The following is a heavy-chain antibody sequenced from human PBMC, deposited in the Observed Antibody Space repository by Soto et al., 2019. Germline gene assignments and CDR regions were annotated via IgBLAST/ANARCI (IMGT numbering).Heavy chain of an antibody. CDR1: GGTFSSYT. CDR2: IIPILGIA. CDR3: ASLIDLYCSGGSCPDFDY. Sequence: GASVKVSCKASGGTFSSYTISWVRQAPGQGLEWMGRIIPILGIANYAQKFQGRVTITADKSTSTAYMELSSLRSEDTAVYYCASLIDLYCSGGSCPDFDYWGQGTLVTVSS. D-gene: IGHD2-15*01. V-gene: IGHV1-69*02. J-gene: IGHJ4*02.